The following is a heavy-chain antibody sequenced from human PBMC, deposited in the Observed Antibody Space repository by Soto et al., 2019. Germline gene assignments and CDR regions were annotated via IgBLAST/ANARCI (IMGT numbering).Heavy chain of an antibody. Sequence: ASVKVSCKSSGDSFNDYYLHWVRQAPGQGLEWMGIINPRGGSTTYAQKFQGRVTLTSDTSTSTAYMELSRLRSEDTAVYFCARDSIVARYYFDYWGQGTPVTVSS. D-gene: IGHD6-6*01. CDR3: ARDSIVARYYFDY. CDR1: GDSFNDYY. CDR2: INPRGGST. V-gene: IGHV1-46*02. J-gene: IGHJ4*02.